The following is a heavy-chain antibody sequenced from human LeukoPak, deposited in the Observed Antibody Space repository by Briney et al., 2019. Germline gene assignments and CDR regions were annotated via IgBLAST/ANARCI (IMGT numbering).Heavy chain of an antibody. CDR1: GFTFSTYD. CDR3: AKDLDAYGGYEGVEY. Sequence: SGGSLRLSCAASGFTFSTYDMSWVRQAPGKGLEWVSVISGRGGSTYYADSVKGRFTISRDNSKNTLYLQMNSLRAEDTAVYYCAKDLDAYGGYEGVEYWGQGTLVTVSS. V-gene: IGHV3-23*01. CDR2: ISGRGGST. D-gene: IGHD5-12*01. J-gene: IGHJ4*02.